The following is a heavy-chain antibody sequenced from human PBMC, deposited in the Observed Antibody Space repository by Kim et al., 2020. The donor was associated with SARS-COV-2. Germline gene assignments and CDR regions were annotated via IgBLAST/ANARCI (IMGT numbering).Heavy chain of an antibody. CDR3: ARDRSNWRANWPDAFDI. D-gene: IGHD1-1*01. J-gene: IGHJ3*02. V-gene: IGHV3-53*01. Sequence: GGSLRLSCAASGFSVDSNYMSRVRQAPGKGLEWVALFYNNYGTYYADSVKGRFTLSSDISKNTVYLQMNSLGDEDTALYYFARDRSNWRANWPDAFDIWGQGTMVTVSS. CDR1: GFSVDSNY. CDR2: FYNNYGT.